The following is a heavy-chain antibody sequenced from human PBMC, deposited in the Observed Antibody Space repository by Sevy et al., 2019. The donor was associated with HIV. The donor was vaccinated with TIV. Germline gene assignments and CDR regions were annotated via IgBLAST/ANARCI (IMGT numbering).Heavy chain of an antibody. CDR2: ISGSGGST. CDR3: AKNLYCSGGSCYLTVDYYYYGMDV. D-gene: IGHD2-15*01. V-gene: IGHV3-23*01. CDR1: GFTFSSYA. J-gene: IGHJ6*02. Sequence: GGSLRLSCAASGFTFSSYAMSWVRQAPGKGLEWVSAISGSGGSTYYADSVKGRFTISRDNSKNTLYLQMNSQRAEDTAVYYCAKNLYCSGGSCYLTVDYYYYGMDVWGQGTTVTVSS.